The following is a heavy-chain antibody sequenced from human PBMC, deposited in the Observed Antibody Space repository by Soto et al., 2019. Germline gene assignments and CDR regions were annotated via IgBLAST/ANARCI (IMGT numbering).Heavy chain of an antibody. CDR3: ARDQSPRYCSSTRGYAGFDY. Sequence: SVRRSCVALGFPFSSYSMHWVRQAPGKELEWVAVIWYDGSNKYYADSVKGRFTISRDNSKNTLYLQMNSLRAEDTAVYYCARDQSPRYCSSTRGYAGFDYWGQGTPVTVSS. CDR2: IWYDGSNK. V-gene: IGHV3-33*01. D-gene: IGHD2-2*01. J-gene: IGHJ4*02. CDR1: GFPFSSYS.